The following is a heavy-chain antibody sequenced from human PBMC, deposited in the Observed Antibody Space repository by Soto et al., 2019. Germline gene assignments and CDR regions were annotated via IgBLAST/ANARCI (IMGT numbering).Heavy chain of an antibody. J-gene: IGHJ6*02. CDR3: ARDMVRGMDV. Sequence: EVQLVESGGGLVQPGGSLRLSCAASGFSVSSNYMSWVRQAPGKGLEWVSVIFSGGSTYYADSVKGRFTISRNNSRNTLYLQMNSLRAEDTAVYYCARDMVRGMDVWGQGTTVTVSS. CDR2: IFSGGST. V-gene: IGHV3-66*01. D-gene: IGHD3-10*01. CDR1: GFSVSSNY.